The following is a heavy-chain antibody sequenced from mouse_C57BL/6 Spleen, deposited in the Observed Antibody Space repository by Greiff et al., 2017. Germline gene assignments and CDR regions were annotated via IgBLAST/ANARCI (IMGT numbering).Heavy chain of an antibody. J-gene: IGHJ4*01. V-gene: IGHV1-80*01. CDR3: ARQSTVASMDY. D-gene: IGHD2-12*01. CDR1: GYAFTSYW. CDR2: IYPGDGGT. Sequence: VQLVESGAELVKPGASVKLSCKASGYAFTSYWMTWVKQRPGKGLEWIGKIYPGDGGTNYNGKFKGKATLTADKSSSTAYMQLSSLTSEDAAVYFCARQSTVASMDYWGQGTSVTVSS.